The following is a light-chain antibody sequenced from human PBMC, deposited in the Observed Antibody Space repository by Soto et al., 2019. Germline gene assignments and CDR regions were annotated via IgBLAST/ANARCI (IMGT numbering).Light chain of an antibody. CDR2: GAS. CDR3: HQFGISPYT. Sequence: EIVLTQSPGTLSLSPGERATLSCRASQSVSSAYILWFQQKPGQAPRLLIYGASYRAAGIPDRFGGSGSGTDFTITISRLEPEDFAVYYCHQFGISPYTFGQGTKLEIK. J-gene: IGKJ2*01. V-gene: IGKV3-20*01. CDR1: QSVSSAY.